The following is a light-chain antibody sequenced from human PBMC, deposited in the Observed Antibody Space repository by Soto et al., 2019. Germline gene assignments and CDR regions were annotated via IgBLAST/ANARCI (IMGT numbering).Light chain of an antibody. CDR1: QSVSAN. CDR2: GAS. Sequence: EIVMTQSPATLSVSPGERATLSCRASQSVSANLAWYQQKPGQSPRLLIYGASTRATGMPARFRGSGSGTEFTLTISSLQSEDFAVYYCHQYNNWPSTFGQGTRMEIK. J-gene: IGKJ2*01. V-gene: IGKV3-15*01. CDR3: HQYNNWPST.